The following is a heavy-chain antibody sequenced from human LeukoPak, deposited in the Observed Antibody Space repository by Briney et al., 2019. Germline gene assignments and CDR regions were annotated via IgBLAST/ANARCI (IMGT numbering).Heavy chain of an antibody. V-gene: IGHV1-18*01. CDR1: GYTFTSYG. J-gene: IGHJ6*02. D-gene: IGHD4-11*01. Sequence: ASVKVSCKASGYTFTSYGISWVRQAPGQGLEWMGWISPYNGNTNYAHKLQGRVTMTTDTSTSTAYMELRSLRSDDTALYYCARDFYSNYDYYYYGMDVWGQGTTVTVSS. CDR2: ISPYNGNT. CDR3: ARDFYSNYDYYYYGMDV.